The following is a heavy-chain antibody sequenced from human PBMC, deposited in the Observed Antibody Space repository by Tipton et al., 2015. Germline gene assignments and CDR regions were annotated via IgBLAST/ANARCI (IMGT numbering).Heavy chain of an antibody. CDR1: GGSISSGDYY. CDR3: ARHDVLRFLEWLLYVDY. CDR2: IYYNGST. D-gene: IGHD3-3*01. V-gene: IGHV4-30-4*01. J-gene: IGHJ4*02. Sequence: TLSLTCTVSGGSISSGDYYWTWIHQPPGKDLEWIGHIYYNGSTYYNASLKSRVAISRDTSEKQFSLKLSSVTAADTAVYYCARHDVLRFLEWLLYVDYWGQGTLVTVSS.